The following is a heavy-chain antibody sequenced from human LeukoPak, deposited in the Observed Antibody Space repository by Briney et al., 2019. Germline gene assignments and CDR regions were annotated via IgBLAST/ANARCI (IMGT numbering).Heavy chain of an antibody. CDR3: ASASGYSYGPQGSYYFDY. Sequence: GASVKVSCKASGGTFSSYAISWVRQAPGQGLEWMGGIIPIFGTANYAQKFQGRVTITTDESTSTAYMELSSLRSEDTAVYYCASASGYSYGPQGSYYFDYWGQGTLVTVSS. CDR2: IIPIFGTA. J-gene: IGHJ4*02. D-gene: IGHD5-18*01. CDR1: GGTFSSYA. V-gene: IGHV1-69*05.